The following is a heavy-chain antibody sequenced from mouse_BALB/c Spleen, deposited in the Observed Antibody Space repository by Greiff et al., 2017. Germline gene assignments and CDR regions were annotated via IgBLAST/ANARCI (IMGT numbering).Heavy chain of an antibody. CDR2: IDPSDSYT. CDR1: GYTFTSYW. Sequence: QVQLQQPGAELVKPGASVKMSCKASGYTFTSYWMHWVKQRPGQGLEWIGVIDPSDSYTSYNQKFKGKATLTVDTSSSTAYMQLSSLTSEDSAVYYCTRGYYGTRRAMDYWGQGTSVTVSA. V-gene: IGHV1S127*01. D-gene: IGHD1-1*01. CDR3: TRGYYGTRRAMDY. J-gene: IGHJ4*01.